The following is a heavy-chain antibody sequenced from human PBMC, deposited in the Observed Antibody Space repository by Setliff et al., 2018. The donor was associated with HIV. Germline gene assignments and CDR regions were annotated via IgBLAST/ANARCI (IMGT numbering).Heavy chain of an antibody. Sequence: GASVKVSCKASGGTFSSYAISWVRQAPGQGLEWMGRIIPIFGTANYAQKFQGRVTITADKSTSTAYMELSSLTSEDTAVYYCARRTYDSTWGDYSYYYMDVWGEGTTVTVSS. V-gene: IGHV1-69*06. CDR3: ARRTYDSTWGDYSYYYMDV. CDR1: GGTFSSYA. CDR2: IIPIFGTA. J-gene: IGHJ6*03. D-gene: IGHD3-22*01.